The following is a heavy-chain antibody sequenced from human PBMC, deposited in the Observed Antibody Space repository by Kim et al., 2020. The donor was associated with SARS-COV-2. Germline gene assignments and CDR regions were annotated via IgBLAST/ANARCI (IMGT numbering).Heavy chain of an antibody. V-gene: IGHV3-53*01. CDR3: ARPQDDAFDI. Sequence: GGSLRLSCAASGFTVSSNYMSWVRQAPGKGLEWVAVIYSGGSTYYADSVKGRFFISRDNSKNTLYLQMNSLRTDDTAVYYCARPQDDAFDIWGQGANVT. CDR2: IYSGGST. J-gene: IGHJ3*02. CDR1: GFTVSSNY.